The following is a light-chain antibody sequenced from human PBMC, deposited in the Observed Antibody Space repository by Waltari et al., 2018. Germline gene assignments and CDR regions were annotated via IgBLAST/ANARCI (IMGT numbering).Light chain of an antibody. J-gene: IGLJ1*01. CDR3: YSSDSTGLRV. Sequence: SYELTQPPSVSVSPGQTARITCSGHELPRKYAYWFQQKSGQAPRLVIYEDTKRPSGIPERFPGSSSGTVATLTITGAQVDDEADYYCYSSDSTGLRVFGGGTTVVVL. CDR1: ELPRKY. V-gene: IGLV3-10*01. CDR2: EDT.